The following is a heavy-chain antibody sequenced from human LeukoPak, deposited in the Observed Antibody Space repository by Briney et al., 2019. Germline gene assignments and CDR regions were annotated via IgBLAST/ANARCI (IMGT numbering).Heavy chain of an antibody. J-gene: IGHJ3*02. V-gene: IGHV3-21*01. CDR1: GFTFSSYS. CDR2: ISSSSSYI. D-gene: IGHD3-3*01. Sequence: PGGSLRLSCAASGFTFSSYSMNWVRQAPGKGLEWVSSISSSSSYIYYADSVKGRFTISRDNAKNSLYLQMNSLRAEDTVVYYCARESGNVLRFLEWNARGAFDIWGQGTMVTVSS. CDR3: ARESGNVLRFLEWNARGAFDI.